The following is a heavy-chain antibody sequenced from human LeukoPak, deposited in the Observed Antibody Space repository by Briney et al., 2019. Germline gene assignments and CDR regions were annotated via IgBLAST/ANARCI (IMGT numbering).Heavy chain of an antibody. CDR1: GYTFTSYG. V-gene: IGHV1-18*01. J-gene: IGHJ6*03. Sequence: ASVKVSCKASGYTFTSYGISWVRQGPGQGLEWMGWISAYNGNTNYAQKLQGRVTMTTDTSTSTAYMELRSLGSDDTAVYYCARGGSYSSSWYSASDYYYYMDVWGKGTTVTVSS. CDR2: ISAYNGNT. D-gene: IGHD6-13*01. CDR3: ARGGSYSSSWYSASDYYYYMDV.